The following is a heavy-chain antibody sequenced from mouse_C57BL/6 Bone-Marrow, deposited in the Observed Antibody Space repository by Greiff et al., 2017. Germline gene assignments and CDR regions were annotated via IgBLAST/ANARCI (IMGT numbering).Heavy chain of an antibody. Sequence: EVMLVESGGGLVKPGGSLKLSCAASGFTFSSYTMSWVRQTPEKRLEWVATISGGGGNTYYPDSVKGRFTISRDNAKNTLYLQMSSLRSEDTALYYCASLYYYGSSSFACWGQGTLVTVSA. V-gene: IGHV5-9*01. CDR2: ISGGGGNT. CDR1: GFTFSSYT. J-gene: IGHJ3*01. CDR3: ASLYYYGSSSFAC. D-gene: IGHD1-1*01.